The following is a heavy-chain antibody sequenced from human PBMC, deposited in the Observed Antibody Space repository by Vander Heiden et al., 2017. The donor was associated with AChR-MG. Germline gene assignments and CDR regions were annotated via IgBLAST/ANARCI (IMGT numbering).Heavy chain of an antibody. CDR3: ARRDPYDILTGYYTSYYYYGMDV. Sequence: QLQLQESGPGLVTPSETLSLTCTVSGGAISSSSYYWGWIRQPPGKGLGWIGSIYYSGSTYYNPSLNSRVTISVETSKNQFSLKLSSVTAADTAVYYCARRDPYDILTGYYTSYYYYGMDVWGQGTTVTVSS. CDR2: IYYSGST. D-gene: IGHD3-9*01. V-gene: IGHV4-39*01. J-gene: IGHJ6*02. CDR1: GGAISSSSYY.